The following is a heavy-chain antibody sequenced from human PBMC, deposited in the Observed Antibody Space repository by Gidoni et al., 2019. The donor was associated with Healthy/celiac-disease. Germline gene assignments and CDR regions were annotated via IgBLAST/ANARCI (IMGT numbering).Heavy chain of an antibody. CDR2: ISSSSSYT. J-gene: IGHJ3*02. V-gene: IGHV3-11*06. Sequence: QVQLVESGGGLVKPGGSLRLSCAASGFTFSAYYMSWIRQAPGKGLEWVSYISSSSSYTNYADSVKGRFTISRDNAKNSLYLQMNSLRAEDTAVYYCARPSSGSYYSLGYDAFDIWGQGTMVTVSS. CDR1: GFTFSAYY. CDR3: ARPSSGSYYSLGYDAFDI. D-gene: IGHD1-26*01.